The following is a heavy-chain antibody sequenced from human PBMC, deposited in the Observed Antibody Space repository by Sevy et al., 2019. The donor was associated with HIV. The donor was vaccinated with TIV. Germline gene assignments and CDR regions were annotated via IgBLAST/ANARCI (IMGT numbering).Heavy chain of an antibody. CDR3: TTYYDSTGYYLYLDFDY. D-gene: IGHD3-22*01. Sequence: GGSLRLSCAASESIVTNAWMSWVRQAPGKGLEWVGRIKSDGGTADYASHLKGRFTISRDASENMLYLQIHSLKSEDTAVDYCTTYYDSTGYYLYLDFDYWGQGTQVTVSS. V-gene: IGHV3-15*01. J-gene: IGHJ4*02. CDR1: ESIVTNAW. CDR2: IKSDGGTA.